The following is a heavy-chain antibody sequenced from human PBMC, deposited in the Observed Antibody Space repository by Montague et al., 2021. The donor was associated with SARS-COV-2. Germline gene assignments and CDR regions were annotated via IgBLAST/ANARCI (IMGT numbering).Heavy chain of an antibody. Sequence: TRSLTCTVSGGSISSGGYCWNWIRQYPGKGLEWIGYIYNSGTTSYSPSLRSRATISIDTSKNLSSLKLTSVTASDTAVYYCARPVLYTGYDYSRFDPWGQGTPVTVSS. V-gene: IGHV4-31*03. D-gene: IGHD5-12*01. J-gene: IGHJ5*02. CDR2: IYNSGTT. CDR1: GGSISSGGYC. CDR3: ARPVLYTGYDYSRFDP.